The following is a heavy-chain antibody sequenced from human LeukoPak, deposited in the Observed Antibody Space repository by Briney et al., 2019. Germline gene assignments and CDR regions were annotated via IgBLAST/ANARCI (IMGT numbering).Heavy chain of an antibody. V-gene: IGHV3-30*18. CDR1: GFTFDDYA. Sequence: PGGSLRLSCAASGFTFDDYAMHWVRQAPGKGLEWVAVISYDGSNKYYADSVKGRFTISRDNSKNTLYLQMNSLRAEDTAVYYCAKAGGNYFDYWGQGTLVTVSS. D-gene: IGHD3-16*01. CDR2: ISYDGSNK. CDR3: AKAGGNYFDY. J-gene: IGHJ4*02.